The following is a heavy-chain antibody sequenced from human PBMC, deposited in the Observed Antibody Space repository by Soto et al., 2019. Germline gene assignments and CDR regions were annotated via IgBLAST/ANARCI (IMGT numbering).Heavy chain of an antibody. V-gene: IGHV4-59*08. Sequence: QVPLQESGPGLVKPSDTLSLTCTVSGGSISSYYWSWIRQPPGQGLEWIGYIYYSGSTNYNPSLKSRVTIAVDTSTNQFSLQLSSVNAADTAVYYCARLPYGDYRAYWYFYLWGRGTLVTVSS. CDR2: IYYSGST. CDR3: ARLPYGDYRAYWYFYL. CDR1: GGSISSYY. J-gene: IGHJ2*01. D-gene: IGHD4-17*01.